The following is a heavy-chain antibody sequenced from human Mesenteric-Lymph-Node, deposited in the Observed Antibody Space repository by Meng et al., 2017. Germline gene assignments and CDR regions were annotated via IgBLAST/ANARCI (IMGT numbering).Heavy chain of an antibody. D-gene: IGHD6-19*01. Sequence: GPGLVEPSETLALPCTVSGGAISSSRHYWGWIRQPPGKGLEWIGSIYYSGSTYYNPSLKSRVTISVDKSKNQFSLKLSSVTAADTAVYYCARTRSSGWSFDYWGQGTLVTVSS. J-gene: IGHJ4*02. CDR3: ARTRSSGWSFDY. V-gene: IGHV4-39*07. CDR2: IYYSGST. CDR1: GGAISSSRHY.